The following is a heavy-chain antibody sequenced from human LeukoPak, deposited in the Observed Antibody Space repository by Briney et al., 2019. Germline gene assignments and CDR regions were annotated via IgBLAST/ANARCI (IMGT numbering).Heavy chain of an antibody. Sequence: SETLSLTCTVSGGSISSYYWSWIRQPPGKGLEWIGYIYYSGSTNYNPSLKSRVTISVDTSKNQFSLKLSSVTAADTAVYYCARDRAHYDFWSGLTSYYYYGMDVWGQGTTVTVSS. D-gene: IGHD3-3*01. CDR1: GGSISSYY. J-gene: IGHJ6*02. CDR3: ARDRAHYDFWSGLTSYYYYGMDV. V-gene: IGHV4-59*01. CDR2: IYYSGST.